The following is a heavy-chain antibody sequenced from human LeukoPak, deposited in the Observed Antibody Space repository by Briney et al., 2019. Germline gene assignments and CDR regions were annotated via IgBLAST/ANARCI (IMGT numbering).Heavy chain of an antibody. CDR2: INSDGSIT. CDR1: GFTFTTYW. CDR3: ARDAVDTANAV. V-gene: IGHV3-74*01. D-gene: IGHD5-18*01. Sequence: GGSLRLSCAASGFTFTTYWMHWVRQAPGKGLVWVSHINSDGSITSYADSVKGRFTISRDNAKNTLYLQMNNLRAEDTAVYYCARDAVDTANAVWGQGTTVTVSS. J-gene: IGHJ6*02.